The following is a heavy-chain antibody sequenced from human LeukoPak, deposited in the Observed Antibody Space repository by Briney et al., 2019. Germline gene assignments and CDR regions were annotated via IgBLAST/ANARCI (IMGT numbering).Heavy chain of an antibody. V-gene: IGHV3-48*04. CDR3: ARAGSHRNSGYDY. J-gene: IGHJ4*02. CDR2: ISRSSTI. D-gene: IGHD5-12*01. CDR1: GVTFSNYS. Sequence: GGSLRLSCAASGVTFSNYSMNWVRQAPGKGLEWVSYISRSSTIYYADSVKGRFTISRDTAKNSLYLQMNSLRTEDTAVYHCARAGSHRNSGYDYWGQGTLVTVSS.